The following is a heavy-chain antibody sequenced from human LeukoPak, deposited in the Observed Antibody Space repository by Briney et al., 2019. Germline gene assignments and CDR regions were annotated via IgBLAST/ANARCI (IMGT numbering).Heavy chain of an antibody. D-gene: IGHD6-6*01. V-gene: IGHV4-34*01. Sequence: TSETLSLTCAVSGYSISSGYYWSWIRQPPGKGLEWIGEINHSGSTNYNPSLKSRVTISVDTSKNQFSLKLSSVTAADTAVYYCARGRIAARLLARYFDLWGRGTLVTVSS. CDR1: GYSISSGYY. J-gene: IGHJ2*01. CDR2: INHSGST. CDR3: ARGRIAARLLARYFDL.